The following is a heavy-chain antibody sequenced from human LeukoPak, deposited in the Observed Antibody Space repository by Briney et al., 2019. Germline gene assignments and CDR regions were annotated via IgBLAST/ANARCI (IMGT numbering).Heavy chain of an antibody. CDR3: ARDGAMSGDAFDI. V-gene: IGHV4-59*12. D-gene: IGHD3-10*01. Sequence: SETLSLTCTVSGVSISSYYWSWIRQPPRKGLEWIGYIYYSGSTNYNPSLKSRVTISVDTSKNQFSLKLSSVTAADTAVYYCARDGAMSGDAFDIWGQGTMVTVSS. J-gene: IGHJ3*02. CDR2: IYYSGST. CDR1: GVSISSYY.